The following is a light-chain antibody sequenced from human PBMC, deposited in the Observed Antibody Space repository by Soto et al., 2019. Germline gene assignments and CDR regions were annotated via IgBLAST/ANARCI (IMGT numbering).Light chain of an antibody. CDR3: QQHNSSPWT. CDR1: QSIGDW. Sequence: DIQMTQSPSTLSASVGDRVTITCRASQSIGDWLAWFQQKPGKAPKLLIYDVSSLESGVPSRFSGSGSGTEFTLTISSLQPDDFATYYCQQHNSSPWTFVQGTKVEVK. J-gene: IGKJ1*01. CDR2: DVS. V-gene: IGKV1-5*01.